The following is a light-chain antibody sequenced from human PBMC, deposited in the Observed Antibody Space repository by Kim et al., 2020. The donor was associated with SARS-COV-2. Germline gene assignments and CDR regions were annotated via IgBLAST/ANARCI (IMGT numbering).Light chain of an antibody. J-gene: IGKJ2*01. CDR3: QQYGSSPYT. CDR2: GAS. V-gene: IGKV3-20*01. CDR1: QSFRGSY. Sequence: SPGESAPLSCRASQSFRGSYFAWYQQKPGQAPRLLIYGASSRATGIPDRFSGSGSGTDFTLTISRLETEDFAVYYCQQYGSSPYTFGQGTKVDIK.